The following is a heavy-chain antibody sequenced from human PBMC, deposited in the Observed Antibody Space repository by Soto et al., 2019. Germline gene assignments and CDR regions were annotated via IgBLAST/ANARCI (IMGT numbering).Heavy chain of an antibody. J-gene: IGHJ4*02. CDR3: ARSAIFGVVLFDY. V-gene: IGHV1-3*01. CDR1: GYTFTSYA. D-gene: IGHD3-3*01. CDR2: INAGNGNT. Sequence: ASVKVSCKASGYTFTSYAMHWVRQAPGQRLEWMGWINAGNGNTKYSQKFQGRVTITRDTSASTAYMELSSLRSEDTAVYYCARSAIFGVVLFDYWGQGTLVTVSS.